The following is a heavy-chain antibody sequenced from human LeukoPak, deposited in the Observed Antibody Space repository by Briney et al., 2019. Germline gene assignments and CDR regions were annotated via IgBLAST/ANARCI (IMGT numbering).Heavy chain of an antibody. CDR3: ARDLAARPLDYYYGMDV. Sequence: PGGSLRLSCAASGFTFSSYAMHWVRQAPGKGLEWVAVISYDGSNKYYADSVKGRFTISRDNSKNTLYLQVNSLRAEDTAVYYCARDLAARPLDYYYGMDVWGQGTTVTVSS. CDR1: GFTFSSYA. CDR2: ISYDGSNK. D-gene: IGHD6-6*01. V-gene: IGHV3-30-3*01. J-gene: IGHJ6*02.